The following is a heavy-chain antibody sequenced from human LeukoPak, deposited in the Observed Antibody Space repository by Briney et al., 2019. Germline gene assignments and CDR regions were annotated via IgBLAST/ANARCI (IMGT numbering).Heavy chain of an antibody. Sequence: PGGSLRLSCAASGFTFSSYSMNWVRQAPGKGLEWVSSISSSSSYIYYADSVKGRFTISRDNAKNSLYLQMNSLRAEDTAVYYCARGKGVYDSSGYYGWGQGTLVTVSS. D-gene: IGHD3-22*01. CDR1: GFTFSSYS. CDR2: ISSSSSYI. V-gene: IGHV3-21*01. J-gene: IGHJ4*02. CDR3: ARGKGVYDSSGYYG.